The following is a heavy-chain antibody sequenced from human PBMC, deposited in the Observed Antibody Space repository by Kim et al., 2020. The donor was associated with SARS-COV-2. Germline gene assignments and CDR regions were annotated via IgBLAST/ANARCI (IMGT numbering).Heavy chain of an antibody. D-gene: IGHD3-10*01. CDR3: ASPGFGRGDYYYYGMDV. CDR1: GGSISSSSYY. Sequence: SETLSLTCTVSGGSISSSSYYWGWIRQPPGKGLEWIGSIYYSGSTYYNPSLKSRVTISVDTSKNQFSLKLSSVTAADTAVYYCASPGFGRGDYYYYGMDVWGQGTTVTVSS. J-gene: IGHJ6*02. V-gene: IGHV4-39*01. CDR2: IYYSGST.